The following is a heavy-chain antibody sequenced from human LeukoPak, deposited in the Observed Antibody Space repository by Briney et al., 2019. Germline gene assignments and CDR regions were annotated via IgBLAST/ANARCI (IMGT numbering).Heavy chain of an antibody. CDR1: GYTFTGYY. CDR2: INPNSGGT. V-gene: IGHV1-2*02. D-gene: IGHD1-26*01. J-gene: IGHJ4*02. CDR3: ARTSGSYYVFDY. Sequence: ASVKVSCKASGYTFTGYYMHWVRQAPGQGLEWMGWINPNSGGTDYAQKFQGRVTMTRDTSISTAYMELSRLRSDDTAVYYCARTSGSYYVFDYWGQGTLVTVSS.